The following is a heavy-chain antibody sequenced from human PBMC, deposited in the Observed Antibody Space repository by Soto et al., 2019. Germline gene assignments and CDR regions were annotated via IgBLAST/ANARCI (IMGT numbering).Heavy chain of an antibody. CDR2: ISYNGSNK. CDR1: GFTFSSYA. D-gene: IGHD3-10*01. CDR3: ASLFGELLFPSFDP. V-gene: IGHV3-30-3*01. Sequence: PGGSLRLSCAASGFTFSSYAMSWVRQAPGKGLEWVAVISYNGSNKYYADSVKGRFTISRDNSKNTLYLQMNSLRAEDTAVYYCASLFGELLFPSFDPWGQGTLVTVSS. J-gene: IGHJ5*02.